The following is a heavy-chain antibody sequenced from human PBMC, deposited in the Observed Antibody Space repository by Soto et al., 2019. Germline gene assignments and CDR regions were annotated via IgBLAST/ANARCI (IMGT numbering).Heavy chain of an antibody. V-gene: IGHV3-21*01. CDR1: GLTFSSYS. Sequence: PGGSLRLSCAASGLTFSSYSMNWVRQAPGKGLEWVSSICSSSSYIYYADSVKGRFTISRDNAKNSLYLQMNSLRAEDTDVYYCASARIAAADDAFDIWGQGTMVTVSS. CDR2: ICSSSSYI. D-gene: IGHD6-13*01. J-gene: IGHJ3*02. CDR3: ASARIAAADDAFDI.